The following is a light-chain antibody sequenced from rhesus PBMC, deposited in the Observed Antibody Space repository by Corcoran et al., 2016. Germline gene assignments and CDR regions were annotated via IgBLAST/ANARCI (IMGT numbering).Light chain of an antibody. Sequence: EIVMTQSPATLSLSPGERATLSCRASQSVSSYVAWYQQKPGQAPRLLIYGASSRATGIPDRFRGRGSGTDFPLPISSLEPEDVGVYYCQQETNWTTFGGGTKVEIK. CDR3: QQETNWTT. CDR2: GAS. CDR1: QSVSSY. J-gene: IGKJ4*01. V-gene: IGKV3-35*01.